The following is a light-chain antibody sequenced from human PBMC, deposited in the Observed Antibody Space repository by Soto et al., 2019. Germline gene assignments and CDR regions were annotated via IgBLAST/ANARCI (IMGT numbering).Light chain of an antibody. CDR2: GAS. V-gene: IGKV3-20*01. Sequence: EFVLTQSPGTLYLSPGERASLSCRASQFVSSSYLAWYQQKPGQAPRLLIYGASNRATGIPDRFSGSGSGADFILTISRLEPEDSAVYYCPCYGNSPPLTFGGGTKVEIK. J-gene: IGKJ4*01. CDR3: PCYGNSPPLT. CDR1: QFVSSSY.